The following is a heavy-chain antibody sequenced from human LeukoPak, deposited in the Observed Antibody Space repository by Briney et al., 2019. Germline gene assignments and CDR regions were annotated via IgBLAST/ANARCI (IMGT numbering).Heavy chain of an antibody. CDR3: ARGLIDSDFDY. D-gene: IGHD3-22*01. Sequence: SETLSLTCTVSGGSISSSSYYWGWIRQPPGKGLEWIGSIYYTGSTYYNPSLKSRVTISVDTSKNQFSLKLSSVTAADTAVYYCARGLIDSDFDYWGQGTLVTVSS. CDR1: GGSISSSSYY. CDR2: IYYTGST. J-gene: IGHJ4*02. V-gene: IGHV4-39*07.